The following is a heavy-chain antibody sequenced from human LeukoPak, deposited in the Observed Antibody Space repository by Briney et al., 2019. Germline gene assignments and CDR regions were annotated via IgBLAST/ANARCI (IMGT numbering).Heavy chain of an antibody. J-gene: IGHJ3*02. Sequence: SETLSLTCAVSGGSISSGGYSWRWIRQPPGKGLVWIGYIYHSGSTYYNPSLKSRVTISVDRSKNQFSLKLSSVTAADTAVYYCASYGLSDDAFDIWGQGTMVTVSS. CDR2: IYHSGST. V-gene: IGHV4-30-2*01. CDR1: GGSISSGGYS. D-gene: IGHD3-16*01. CDR3: ASYGLSDDAFDI.